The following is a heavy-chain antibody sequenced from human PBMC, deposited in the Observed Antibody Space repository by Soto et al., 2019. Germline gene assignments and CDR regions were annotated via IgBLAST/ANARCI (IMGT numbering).Heavy chain of an antibody. V-gene: IGHV4-34*01. CDR3: ARGFFGELSY. CDR2: INHSGST. D-gene: IGHD3-10*01. Sequence: SETLSLTCAVYGGSFSGYYWSWIHQPPGKGLEWIGEINHSGSTNYNPSLKSRVTISVDTSKNQFSLKLSSVTAADTAVYYCARGFFGELSYWGQGTLVTVSS. CDR1: GGSFSGYY. J-gene: IGHJ4*02.